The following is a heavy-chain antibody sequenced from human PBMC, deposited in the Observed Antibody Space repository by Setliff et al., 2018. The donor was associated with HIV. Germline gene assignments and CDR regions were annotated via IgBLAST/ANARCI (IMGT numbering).Heavy chain of an antibody. CDR3: ARDHCSSSGCYEYSYYGMDV. J-gene: IGHJ6*02. CDR2: IIPIYGTV. D-gene: IGHD2-2*01. V-gene: IGHV1-69*05. CDR1: GGTFSSYA. Sequence: SVKVSCKASGGTFSSYAISWVRQAPGQGLEWMGGIIPIYGTVNYAQKFWGRVTITTHESTSTAYMELSRLRSDDTAVYYCARDHCSSSGCYEYSYYGMDVWGQGTTVTVSS.